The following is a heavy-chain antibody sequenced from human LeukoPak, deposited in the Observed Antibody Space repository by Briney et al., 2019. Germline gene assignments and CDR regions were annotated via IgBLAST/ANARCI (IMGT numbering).Heavy chain of an antibody. J-gene: IGHJ4*02. CDR1: GFTFSSYA. D-gene: IGHD4-17*01. Sequence: PGGSLRLSCAASGFTFSSYAMHCVRQAPGKGLEWVAVISYDGSNKYYADSVKGRFTISRDNSMNTLSLQLNSLGPEDTAVYYCVKQWDYAGDYWGQGTLVTVSS. CDR3: VKQWDYAGDY. V-gene: IGHV3-30-3*02. CDR2: ISYDGSNK.